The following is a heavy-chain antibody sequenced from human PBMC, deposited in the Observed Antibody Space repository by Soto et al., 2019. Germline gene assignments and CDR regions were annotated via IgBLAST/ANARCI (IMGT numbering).Heavy chain of an antibody. CDR1: GGSISSSSYY. CDR3: ARDLGGWYPNSPRDGMDV. D-gene: IGHD6-19*01. J-gene: IGHJ6*02. Sequence: SETLSLTCTVSGGSISSSSYYWGWIRQPPGKGLEWIGSIYYSGSTYYNPSLKSRVTISVDTSKNQFSLKLSSVTAADTAVYYCARDLGGWYPNSPRDGMDVWGQGTTVTVSS. CDR2: IYYSGST. V-gene: IGHV4-39*01.